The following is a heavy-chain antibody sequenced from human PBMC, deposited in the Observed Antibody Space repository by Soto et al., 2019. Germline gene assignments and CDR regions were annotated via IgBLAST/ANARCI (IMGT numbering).Heavy chain of an antibody. D-gene: IGHD2-2*01. V-gene: IGHV3-23*01. CDR1: GFTFSSYA. J-gene: IGHJ6*02. Sequence: GGSLRLSCAASGFTFSSYAMSWVRQAPGKGLEWVSAISGSGGSTYYADSVKGRFTISRDNSKNTLYLQMNSLRAEETAVYYCAKGMTVVVPAATGGYYYYGMDVWGQGTTVTVSS. CDR3: AKGMTVVVPAATGGYYYYGMDV. CDR2: ISGSGGST.